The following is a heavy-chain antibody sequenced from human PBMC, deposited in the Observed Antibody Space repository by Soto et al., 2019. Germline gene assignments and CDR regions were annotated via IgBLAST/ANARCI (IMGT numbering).Heavy chain of an antibody. Sequence: SETLSLTCTISGGSFSTYYWSWIRQPPGKGLEWIGYIYYSGSTNYNPSLKSRVTISVDTSKNQFSLTLNSVTAADTAVYYCARVYYEGYYYGMDVWGQGTTVTVSS. J-gene: IGHJ6*02. V-gene: IGHV4-59*01. CDR2: IYYSGST. CDR3: ARVYYEGYYYGMDV. CDR1: GGSFSTYY. D-gene: IGHD3-22*01.